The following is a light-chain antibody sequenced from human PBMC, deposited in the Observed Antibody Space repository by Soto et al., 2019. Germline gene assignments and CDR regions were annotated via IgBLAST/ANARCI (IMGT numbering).Light chain of an antibody. CDR1: HDITNY. J-gene: IGKJ1*01. CDR3: QQYDNLWT. CDR2: DAS. Sequence: GDRVPITCQASHDITNYLNWYQQKSGKAPKLLIYDASNLETGVPSRFSGSGSGTHFTFTITSLQPEDIATYYCQQYDNLWTFGQGTKVEIK. V-gene: IGKV1-33*01.